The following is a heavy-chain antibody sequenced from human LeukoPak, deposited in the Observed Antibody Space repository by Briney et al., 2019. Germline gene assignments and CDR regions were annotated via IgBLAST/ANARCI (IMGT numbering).Heavy chain of an antibody. V-gene: IGHV3-48*04. CDR1: GFTLSSFS. CDR3: ARGGLGSCSFDS. D-gene: IGHD1-26*01. CDR2: ISSGGTTT. Sequence: GGSLRLSCAASGFTLSSFSINWVRQAPGRGLEWVSYISSGGTTTYYAESVQGRFIISRDNAAYSLFLQMSDLTAEDTAIYYCARGGLGSCSFDSGGKGTLVTVSS. J-gene: IGHJ4*02.